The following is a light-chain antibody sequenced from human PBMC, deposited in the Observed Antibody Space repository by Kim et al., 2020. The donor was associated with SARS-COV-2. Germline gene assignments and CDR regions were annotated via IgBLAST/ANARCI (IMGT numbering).Light chain of an antibody. CDR3: QQTYSTRLT. J-gene: IGKJ4*01. V-gene: IGKV1-39*01. Sequence: ASVGDRVTITCRASQSISTYLNWYQQKPGKAPKLLIYAASSLQSGVPSRFSGSGSGTDFTLTISSLQPEDFATYYCQQTYSTRLTFGGGTKVDIK. CDR1: QSISTY. CDR2: AAS.